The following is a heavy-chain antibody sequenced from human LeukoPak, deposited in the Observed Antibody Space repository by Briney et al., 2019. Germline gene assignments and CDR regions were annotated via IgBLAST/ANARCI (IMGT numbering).Heavy chain of an antibody. V-gene: IGHV1-2*02. CDR2: INPKSGAT. Sequence: VASVKVSCKASGYTFDENHIHWVRQAPGQGPEWMGWINPKSGATDSAQQFRGRLTMTRDTSIGTASMDLSGLRLHDTRIYYCARAGDESTGHSDSLHFWGERTMVTVSS. J-gene: IGHJ3*01. CDR1: GYTFDENH. D-gene: IGHD2-8*02. CDR3: ARAGDESTGHSDSLHF.